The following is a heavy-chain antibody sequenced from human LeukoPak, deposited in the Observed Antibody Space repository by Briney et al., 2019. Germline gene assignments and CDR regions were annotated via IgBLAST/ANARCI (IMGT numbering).Heavy chain of an antibody. Sequence: GGSLRLSCEGSGFTFSSYWMSWVRQAPGKGLEWVANIKQDGSEKYYVDSVKGRFTISRDNAKNSLYLQMNSLRAEDTAVYYCARADDSSGYGTYWGQGTLVTVSS. D-gene: IGHD3-22*01. CDR1: GFTFSSYW. J-gene: IGHJ4*02. CDR3: ARADDSSGYGTY. CDR2: IKQDGSEK. V-gene: IGHV3-7*01.